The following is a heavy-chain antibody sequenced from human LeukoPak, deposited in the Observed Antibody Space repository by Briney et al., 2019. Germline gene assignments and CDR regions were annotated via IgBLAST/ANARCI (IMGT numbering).Heavy chain of an antibody. J-gene: IGHJ5*02. Sequence: PSETLSLTCTVSGGPISSSSYYWRWIRQPPGKGLEWIGSIYYSGSTNYNPSLKSRVAISVDTSKNQFSLRLSSVTAADTAVYLCARVSCTTTSCPCWFDPWGQGTLVTVSS. CDR3: ARVSCTTTSCPCWFDP. CDR2: IYYSGST. V-gene: IGHV4-39*07. CDR1: GGPISSSSYY. D-gene: IGHD2-2*01.